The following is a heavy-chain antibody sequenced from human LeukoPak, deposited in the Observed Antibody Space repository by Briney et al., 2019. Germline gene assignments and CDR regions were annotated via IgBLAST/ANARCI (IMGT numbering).Heavy chain of an antibody. Sequence: GGSLRLSCAASGFTFDDYAMHWVRQAPGKGLEWVSLISWDGGSTYYADSVKGRFTISRDNAKNTLYLQMNSLRAEDTAVYYCAREGGIGRWFDPWGQGTLVTVSS. V-gene: IGHV3-43D*03. J-gene: IGHJ5*02. CDR3: AREGGIGRWFDP. D-gene: IGHD3-10*01. CDR2: ISWDGGST. CDR1: GFTFDDYA.